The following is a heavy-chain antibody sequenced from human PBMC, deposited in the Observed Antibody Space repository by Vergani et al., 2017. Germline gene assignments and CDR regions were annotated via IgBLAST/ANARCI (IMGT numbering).Heavy chain of an antibody. J-gene: IGHJ6*02. V-gene: IGHV5-10-1*01. CDR3: ARQVAVAXKWWGPYYYYGMDV. CDR1: GYSFTSYW. Sequence: EVQLVQSGAELKKPGESVKISCQGSGYSFTSYWISWVRQMPGKGLEWMGRIDPSDSYTNYSPSFQGHVTISADKSISTAYLQWSSLKASDTAMYYCARQVAVAXKWWGPYYYYGMDVWGQGTTVTVSS. CDR2: IDPSDSYT. D-gene: IGHD6-19*01.